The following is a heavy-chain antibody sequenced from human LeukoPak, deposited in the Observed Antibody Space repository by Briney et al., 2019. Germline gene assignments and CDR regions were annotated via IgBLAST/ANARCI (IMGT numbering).Heavy chain of an antibody. D-gene: IGHD7-27*01. V-gene: IGHV3-30*02. CDR2: IRYDGSRT. Sequence: GGSLRLSCAASGFIFKNFGMYWVRQAPGKGLEWVAFIRYDGSRTYYTDSVKGRFTISRDNSNNTLYLQMNSLRPEDTAVYFCAKDRSWGMNSAEYWGQGTLVTVSS. CDR3: AKDRSWGMNSAEY. J-gene: IGHJ4*02. CDR1: GFIFKNFG.